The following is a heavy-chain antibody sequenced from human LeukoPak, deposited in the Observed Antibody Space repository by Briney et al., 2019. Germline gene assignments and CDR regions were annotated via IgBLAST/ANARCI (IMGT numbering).Heavy chain of an antibody. J-gene: IGHJ4*02. Sequence: ASVKVSCKASGGTFSSYAISWVRQAPGQGLEWMGGIIPIFGTASYAQKFQGRVTITADESTSTAYMELSSLRSEDTAVYYCAVYYDSSGYYEEHYFDYWGQGTLVTVSS. CDR3: AVYYDSSGYYEEHYFDY. CDR1: GGTFSSYA. V-gene: IGHV1-69*13. D-gene: IGHD3-22*01. CDR2: IIPIFGTA.